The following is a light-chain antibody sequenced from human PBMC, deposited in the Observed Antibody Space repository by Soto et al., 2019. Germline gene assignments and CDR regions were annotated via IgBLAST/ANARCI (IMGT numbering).Light chain of an antibody. CDR2: DAS. CDR1: QSIGRW. V-gene: IGKV1-5*01. J-gene: IGKJ2*01. Sequence: IQMTQSPSTLSASVGDRVTITCRASQSIGRWLAWYQQKPEKAPKSLIYDASNLESGVPARFSGSGSGTDFILTISSLQPDDFATYYCQQYSGYLYTFGQGTKLEIK. CDR3: QQYSGYLYT.